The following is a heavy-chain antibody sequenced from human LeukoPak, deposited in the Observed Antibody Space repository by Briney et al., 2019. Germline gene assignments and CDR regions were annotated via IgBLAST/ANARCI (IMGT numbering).Heavy chain of an antibody. Sequence: SETLSLTCTVSGGSVSTSHWNWVRQVPGKRLEWIGNVDYNGSTKYNPSLRSRVTMSLDTSKNQFSLKLKFMTAADTALYYCARGFYEPFDRWGQGILVTVSS. D-gene: IGHD2/OR15-2a*01. CDR2: VDYNGST. J-gene: IGHJ4*02. V-gene: IGHV4-59*02. CDR3: ARGFYEPFDR. CDR1: GGSVSTSH.